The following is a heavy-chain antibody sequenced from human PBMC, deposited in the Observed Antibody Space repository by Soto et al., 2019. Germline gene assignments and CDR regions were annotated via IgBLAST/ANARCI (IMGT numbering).Heavy chain of an antibody. CDR2: INPNSGGT. Sequence: ASVKVCCKASGYTFTGYYMHWVRQAPGQGLEWMGWINPNSGGTNYAQKFQGRVTMTRDTSISTAYMELSRLRSDDTAVYYCARQILVGYYYYYGMDVWGQGTTVTVSS. D-gene: IGHD2-15*01. J-gene: IGHJ6*02. CDR1: GYTFTGYY. CDR3: ARQILVGYYYYYGMDV. V-gene: IGHV1-2*02.